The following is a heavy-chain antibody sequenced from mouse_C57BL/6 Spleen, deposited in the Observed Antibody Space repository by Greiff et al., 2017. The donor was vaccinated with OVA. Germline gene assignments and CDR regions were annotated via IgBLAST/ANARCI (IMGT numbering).Heavy chain of an antibody. CDR1: GYTFTSYW. V-gene: IGHV1-64*01. CDR3: ARYPDYDYDDWYLDV. CDR2: IHPNSGST. J-gene: IGHJ1*03. Sequence: QVQLQQPGAELVKPGASVKLSCKASGYTFTSYWMHWVKQRPGQGLEWIGMIHPNSGSTNYNEKFKSKATLTVDKSSSTAYMQLSSLTSEDSAVYYCARYPDYDYDDWYLDVWGTGTTVTVSS. D-gene: IGHD2-4*01.